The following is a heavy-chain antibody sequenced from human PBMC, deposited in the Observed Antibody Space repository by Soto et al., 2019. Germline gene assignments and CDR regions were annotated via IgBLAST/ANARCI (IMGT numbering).Heavy chain of an antibody. CDR1: GFTFSDFG. CDR2: VSSRSNQI. CDR3: ARVGRGYSFDI. Sequence: EVQLVESGEGLVKPGGSLRLSCAASGFTFSDFGMHWVRQAPGKGLEWVSYVSSRSNQIYYADSVQGRFTISRYNAKNSLYLQLISLRGDDTAVYYCARVGRGYSFDIWGQGTMVTVSS. J-gene: IGHJ3*02. V-gene: IGHV3-21*01. D-gene: IGHD3-10*01.